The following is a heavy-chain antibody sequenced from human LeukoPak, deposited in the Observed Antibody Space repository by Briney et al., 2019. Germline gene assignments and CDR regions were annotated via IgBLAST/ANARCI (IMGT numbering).Heavy chain of an antibody. Sequence: GESLKISCKGSGYSFTSYWIGWVRQMPGKGLEWMGIIYPGDSDTRYSPSFQGQVTISADKSISTAYLQWSSLKASDTAMYYCAKTVVPAAIKGAFDIWGQGTMVTVSS. CDR1: GYSFTSYW. CDR3: AKTVVPAAIKGAFDI. CDR2: IYPGDSDT. J-gene: IGHJ3*02. D-gene: IGHD2-2*02. V-gene: IGHV5-51*01.